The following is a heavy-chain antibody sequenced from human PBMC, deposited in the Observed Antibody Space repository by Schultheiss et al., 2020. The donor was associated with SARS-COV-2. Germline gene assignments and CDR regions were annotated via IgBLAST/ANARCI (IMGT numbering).Heavy chain of an antibody. CDR2: ISGSGGST. D-gene: IGHD6-6*01. Sequence: GGSLRLSCAASGFTFSNAWMSWVRQAPGKGLEWVSAISGSGGSTYYADSVKGRFTISRDNSKNTLYLQMNSLRAEDTAVYYCARVSSSDYYYYYMDVWGKGTTVTVSS. V-gene: IGHV3-23*01. J-gene: IGHJ6*03. CDR3: ARVSSSDYYYYYMDV. CDR1: GFTFSNAW.